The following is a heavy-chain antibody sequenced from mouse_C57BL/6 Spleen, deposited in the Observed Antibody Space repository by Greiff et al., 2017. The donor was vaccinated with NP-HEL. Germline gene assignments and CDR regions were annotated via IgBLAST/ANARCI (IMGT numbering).Heavy chain of an antibody. CDR3: AREKPIYYDYTWFAY. D-gene: IGHD2-4*01. Sequence: QVQLQQSGAELVRPGASVKLSCKASGYTFTDYYINWVKQRPGQGLEWIARIYPGSGNTYYNEKFKGKATLTAEKSSSTAYMQLSSLTSEDSAVYFCAREKPIYYDYTWFAYWGQGTLVTVSA. V-gene: IGHV1-76*01. CDR1: GYTFTDYY. J-gene: IGHJ3*01. CDR2: IYPGSGNT.